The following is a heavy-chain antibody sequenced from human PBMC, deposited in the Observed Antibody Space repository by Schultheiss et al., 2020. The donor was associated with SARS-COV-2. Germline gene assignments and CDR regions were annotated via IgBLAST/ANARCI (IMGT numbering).Heavy chain of an antibody. CDR2: IKQDGSEK. V-gene: IGHV3-7*03. J-gene: IGHJ4*02. CDR1: GFTFSSYA. D-gene: IGHD4-11*01. CDR3: AKDGLDYSKEYGDY. Sequence: GGSLRLSCSASGFTFSSYAMHWVRQAPGKGLEWVANIKQDGSEKYYVDSVKGRFTISRDNAKNSLYLQMNSLRAEDTAVYYCAKDGLDYSKEYGDYWGQGTLVTVSS.